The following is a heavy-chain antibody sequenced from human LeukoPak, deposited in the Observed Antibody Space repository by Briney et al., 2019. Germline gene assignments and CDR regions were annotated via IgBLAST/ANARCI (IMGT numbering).Heavy chain of an antibody. D-gene: IGHD3-3*01. CDR2: INTDGSST. V-gene: IGHV3-74*01. Sequence: AGGSLRLSCAASGFTFSSFWFHWVRQAPGKGLVWVSRINTDGSSTSYADSVKGRFTISRDNAKNTLYLQMNSLRAEDTAVYYCARAYDFWSGLDYWGQGTLVTVSS. J-gene: IGHJ4*02. CDR3: ARAYDFWSGLDY. CDR1: GFTFSSFW.